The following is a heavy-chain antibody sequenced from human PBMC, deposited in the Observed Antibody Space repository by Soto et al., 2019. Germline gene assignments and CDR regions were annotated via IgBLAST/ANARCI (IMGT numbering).Heavy chain of an antibody. Sequence: GASLKVSCKTCRYTFNDYSINWVRQAPGQRLEWMGWINTHNGHTQLSPRFADRVAMTTDPLTSTAYMELKGLRSDDTAVYYCARTDIWAYWGQGTLVTVSS. CDR3: ARTDIWAY. V-gene: IGHV1-18*04. J-gene: IGHJ4*02. D-gene: IGHD2-15*01. CDR2: INTHNGHT. CDR1: RYTFNDYS.